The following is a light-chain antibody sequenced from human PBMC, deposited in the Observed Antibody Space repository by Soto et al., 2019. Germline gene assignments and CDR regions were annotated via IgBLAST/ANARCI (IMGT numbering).Light chain of an antibody. J-gene: IGLJ1*01. V-gene: IGLV2-8*01. Sequence: QSVLTQPPSASGSPGQSVTISCTGTRSDVGSYNYVPWYQQHPGKAPKLMIYEVSKRPSGVPDRFSGSKSGNTASLTVSGLQAEDEADYYCSSYAGSTYLAVFGTGTKVTVL. CDR1: RSDVGSYNY. CDR2: EVS. CDR3: SSYAGSTYLAV.